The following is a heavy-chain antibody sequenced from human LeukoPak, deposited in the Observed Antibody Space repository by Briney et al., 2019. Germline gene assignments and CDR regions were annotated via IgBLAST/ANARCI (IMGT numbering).Heavy chain of an antibody. J-gene: IGHJ4*02. V-gene: IGHV3-21*01. CDR2: ISSSSSYI. Sequence: PGGSLRLSCAASGFTFSSYSMNWVRQAPGKGLEWVSSISSSSSYIYYADSVKGRFTISRDNAKNSLYLQMNSLRAEDTAVYYCARDPNFLSGSAPACWGQGTLVTVSS. CDR3: ARDPNFLSGSAPAC. D-gene: IGHD1-26*01. CDR1: GFTFSSYS.